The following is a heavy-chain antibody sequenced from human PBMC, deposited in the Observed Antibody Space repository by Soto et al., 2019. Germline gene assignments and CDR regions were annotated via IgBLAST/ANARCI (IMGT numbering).Heavy chain of an antibody. Sequence: SETLSLTCTVSGGSISSGDYYWNWIRQPPGKGLEWIGYIYYSGSTFYNPSLKSRVTISGDTSKNQFSLKLSSVTAADTAVYYCARDAAYGSSRLFDYWGQGALVTVSS. CDR3: ARDAAYGSSRLFDY. CDR2: IYYSGST. D-gene: IGHD4-17*01. J-gene: IGHJ4*02. V-gene: IGHV4-30-4*01. CDR1: GGSISSGDYY.